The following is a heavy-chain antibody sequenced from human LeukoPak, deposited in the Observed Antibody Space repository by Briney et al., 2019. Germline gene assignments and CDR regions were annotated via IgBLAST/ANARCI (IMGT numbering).Heavy chain of an antibody. CDR1: GGSISTSSYY. J-gene: IGHJ6*03. D-gene: IGHD3-10*01. CDR3: ARHGALGYYGSGSLDYYMDV. V-gene: IGHV4-39*01. Sequence: SETLSLICIVSGGSISTSSYYWGWIRQPPGKGLEWIGSINYSGSTYYNPSLKSRVTISIDTSKNQFSLKLSSVTATDTAVYYCARHGALGYYGSGSLDYYMDVWGIGTTVTTSS. CDR2: INYSGST.